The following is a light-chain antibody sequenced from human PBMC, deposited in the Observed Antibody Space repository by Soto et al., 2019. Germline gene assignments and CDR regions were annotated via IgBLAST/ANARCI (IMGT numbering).Light chain of an antibody. CDR1: QSISSN. Sequence: EIVMTQSPATLSVSPGERATLSCRASQSISSNLAWYQQKPGQAPRPLIYGASTRATGVPARFSGSGSGTEFTLTISSLQSEDFAVYYCQQYNKWPPALGQGTRWIS. J-gene: IGKJ1*01. CDR3: QQYNKWPPA. V-gene: IGKV3-15*01. CDR2: GAS.